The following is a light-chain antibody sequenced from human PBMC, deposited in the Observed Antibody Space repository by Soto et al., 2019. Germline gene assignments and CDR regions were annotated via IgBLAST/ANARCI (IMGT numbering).Light chain of an antibody. J-gene: IGLJ1*01. V-gene: IGLV2-18*02. CDR3: SSYTSSSTYV. Sequence: QSALTQPPSVSGSPGQSVAIPCTGTSSDVGNYNRVSWYQQPPGTAPKLMIYDVTNRPSGVPDRFSGSKSGNTASLTISGLQADDEADYYCSSYTSSSTYVFGTGTKVTVL. CDR1: SSDVGNYNR. CDR2: DVT.